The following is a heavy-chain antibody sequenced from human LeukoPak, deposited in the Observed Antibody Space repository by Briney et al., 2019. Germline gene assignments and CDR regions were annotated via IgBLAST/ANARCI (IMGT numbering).Heavy chain of an antibody. CDR1: GFTFSSYG. Sequence: GWSLRLSCAASGFTFSSYGMHWVRQAPGKGLEWVAVISYDGSNKYYADSVKGRFTISRDNSKNTLYPQMNSLRAEDTAVYYCAKDRGSGWYGNWFDPWGQGTLVTVSS. V-gene: IGHV3-30*18. CDR2: ISYDGSNK. D-gene: IGHD6-19*01. J-gene: IGHJ5*02. CDR3: AKDRGSGWYGNWFDP.